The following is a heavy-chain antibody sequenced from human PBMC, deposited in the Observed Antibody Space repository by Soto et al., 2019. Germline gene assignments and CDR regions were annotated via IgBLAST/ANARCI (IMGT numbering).Heavy chain of an antibody. V-gene: IGHV4-39*01. Sequence: PSETLSLTCTVSGGSISSNAYYWGWIRQSPGRGLEWIGIIHNGGRSFYNSSLRSRVTFSVDTSNNSFSLRLNSVTAADTAVYFCARQGDTRLTSDFWGPGTLVTVSS. D-gene: IGHD2-2*01. J-gene: IGHJ4*02. CDR3: ARQGDTRLTSDF. CDR2: IHNGGRS. CDR1: GGSISSNAYY.